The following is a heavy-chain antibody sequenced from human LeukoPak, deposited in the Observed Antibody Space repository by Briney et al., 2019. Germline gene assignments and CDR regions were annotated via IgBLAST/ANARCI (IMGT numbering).Heavy chain of an antibody. CDR3: AREGNHSGIRKPLDY. CDR2: IIPIFGTA. J-gene: IGHJ4*02. V-gene: IGHV1-69*05. D-gene: IGHD5-18*01. Sequence: SVKVSCKASGSTFSSYAISWVRQAPGQGLEWMGGIIPIFGTANYAQKFQGRVTITTDESTSTAYMELSSLRSEDTAVYYCAREGNHSGIRKPLDYWGQGTLVTVSS. CDR1: GSTFSSYA.